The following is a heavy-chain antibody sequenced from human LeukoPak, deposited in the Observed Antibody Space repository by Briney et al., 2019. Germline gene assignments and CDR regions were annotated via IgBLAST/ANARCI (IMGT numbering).Heavy chain of an antibody. J-gene: IGHJ4*02. Sequence: GGSLRLSCAVSGFSVSNNYMNWVRQAPGKGLEWVSLIYSRGGTSYADSVKGPFTISRDTSKSTLYLQMNSLRAEDTAVYYCARGLPYYDSSGYYPHFDYWGQGTLVTVSS. CDR1: GFSVSNNY. D-gene: IGHD3-22*01. V-gene: IGHV3-66*03. CDR2: IYSRGGT. CDR3: ARGLPYYDSSGYYPHFDY.